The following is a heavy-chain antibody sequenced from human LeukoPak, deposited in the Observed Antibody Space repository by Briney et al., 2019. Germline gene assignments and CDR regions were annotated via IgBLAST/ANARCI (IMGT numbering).Heavy chain of an antibody. CDR2: ISYDGSNK. V-gene: IGHV3-30-3*01. CDR1: GFTFSDYY. D-gene: IGHD1-26*01. Sequence: GGSLRLSCAASGFTFSDYYMSWIRQAPGKGLEWVAVISYDGSNKYYADSVKGRFTISRDNSKNTLYLQMNSLRAEDTAVYYCARIVAVPSSMWEPFDYWGQGTLVTVSS. CDR3: ARIVAVPSSMWEPFDY. J-gene: IGHJ4*02.